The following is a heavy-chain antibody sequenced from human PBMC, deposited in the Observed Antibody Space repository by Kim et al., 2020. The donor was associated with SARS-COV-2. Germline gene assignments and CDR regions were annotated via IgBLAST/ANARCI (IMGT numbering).Heavy chain of an antibody. CDR2: ISGSGGST. Sequence: GGSLRLSCAASGFTFSSYAMSWVRQAPGKGLEWVSAISGSGGSTYYADSVKGRFTISRDNSKNTLYLQMNSLRAEDTAVYYCAKDLSGFGERDPTPTFDYWGQGTLVTVSS. CDR1: GFTFSSYA. J-gene: IGHJ4*02. V-gene: IGHV3-23*01. D-gene: IGHD3-10*01. CDR3: AKDLSGFGERDPTPTFDY.